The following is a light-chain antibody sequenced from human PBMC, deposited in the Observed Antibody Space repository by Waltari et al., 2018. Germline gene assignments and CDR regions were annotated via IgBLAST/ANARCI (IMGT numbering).Light chain of an antibody. J-gene: IGKJ4*01. CDR1: QNVGTS. V-gene: IGKV3-15*01. CDR2: GAY. CDR3: QQYEDWPRHS. Sequence: EIVVTQSPATLSVSPGERVTLSCRASQNVGTSLAWYQQKPGQTPRLLIFGAYSRASGVPARFNGSGSGTDFTLAISSLQSEDFAVYYCQQYEDWPRHSFGGGTKVQIE.